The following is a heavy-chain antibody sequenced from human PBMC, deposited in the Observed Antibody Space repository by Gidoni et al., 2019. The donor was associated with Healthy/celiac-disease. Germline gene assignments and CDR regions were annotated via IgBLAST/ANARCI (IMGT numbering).Heavy chain of an antibody. CDR2: IYHSGST. CDR1: GYSISSGYY. J-gene: IGHJ5*02. D-gene: IGHD6-19*01. Sequence: QVQLQESGPGLVKPSETLSLTCAVSGYSISSGYYWGWIRQPPGKGLEWIGSIYHSGSTYYNPSLKSRVTISVDTSKNQFSLKLSSVTAADTAVYYCARDLGRYSSGWYGWFDPWGQGTLVTVSS. CDR3: ARDLGRYSSGWYGWFDP. V-gene: IGHV4-38-2*02.